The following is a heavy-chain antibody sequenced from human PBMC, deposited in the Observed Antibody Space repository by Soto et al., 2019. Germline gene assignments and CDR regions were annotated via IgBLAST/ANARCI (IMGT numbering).Heavy chain of an antibody. CDR3: ARLGGYVSVGYYYLWDS. D-gene: IGHD3-22*01. J-gene: IGHJ4*02. CDR1: DGSMNSDSSC. CDR2: INHSGST. V-gene: IGHV4-39*01. Sequence: QLQLQESGPGLVKPSETLSLTSRVSDGSMNSDSSCWGRIRQPPGNGLEWIGVINHSGSTYHNLSLKGRVTMSVDASRNQFSLKLTSMTAADTAVYYCARLGGYVSVGYYYLWDSWGQGTLVTVSS.